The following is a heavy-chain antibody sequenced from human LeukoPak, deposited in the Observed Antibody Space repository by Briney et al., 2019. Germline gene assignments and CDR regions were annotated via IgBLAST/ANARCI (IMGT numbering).Heavy chain of an antibody. CDR1: GFTFSSYA. CDR2: ISAGGGTT. J-gene: IGHJ4*02. V-gene: IGHV3-23*01. CDR3: AKRLVYSSSRYYFDD. Sequence: TGGSLRLSCSASGFTFSSYAMSWVRQAPGKGLEWVSAISAGGGTTYYADSVKGRFIISRDNSKNTLYLQMNSLRDEDTAVYYCAKRLVYSSSRYYFDDWGQGTQVTVSS. D-gene: IGHD6-13*01.